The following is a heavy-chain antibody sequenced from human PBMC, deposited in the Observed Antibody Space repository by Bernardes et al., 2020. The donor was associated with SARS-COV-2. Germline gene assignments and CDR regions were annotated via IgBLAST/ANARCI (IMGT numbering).Heavy chain of an antibody. D-gene: IGHD3-22*01. CDR3: ARAAYYYDNSGYYYVTFDY. J-gene: IGHJ4*02. CDR2: IYYSGMT. Sequence: SEPLSLTCTVSGDSVNSVSDYWSWLLQPPGKGLEWIGYIYYSGMTKYNPSLKSRVTMSVDTSKNQFSLKLSSVTAADTAGYYCARAAYYYDNSGYYYVTFDYWGQGILVTVSS. CDR1: GDSVNSVSDY. V-gene: IGHV4-61*01.